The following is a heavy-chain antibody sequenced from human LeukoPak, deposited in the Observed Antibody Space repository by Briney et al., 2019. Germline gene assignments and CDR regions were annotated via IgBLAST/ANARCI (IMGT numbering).Heavy chain of an antibody. D-gene: IGHD3-22*01. Sequence: GGSLRLSCAASGFAFSSYAMSWVRQAPGKGLEWVSAISGSGGSTYYADSVKGRFTISRDNSKNTLYLQMNSLRAEDTAVYSCAKGSNYYDSSGYYPLTYYYYYYSMDVWGQGTTVTVSS. V-gene: IGHV3-23*01. CDR3: AKGSNYYDSSGYYPLTYYYYYYSMDV. J-gene: IGHJ6*02. CDR2: ISGSGGST. CDR1: GFAFSSYA.